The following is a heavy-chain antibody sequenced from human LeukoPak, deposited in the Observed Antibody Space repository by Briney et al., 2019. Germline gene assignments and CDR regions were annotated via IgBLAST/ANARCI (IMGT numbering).Heavy chain of an antibody. Sequence: PSETLSLTCTVSGGSISGYYWSWIRQPPGKGLEWIAYIYYSGSTNYNPSLKSRVTISVDTSKNQFSLKLTSVTAADTAVYYCARHSGSRTKYYYFDPWGQGTLVTVSS. CDR2: IYYSGST. V-gene: IGHV4-59*01. CDR1: GGSISGYY. D-gene: IGHD6-19*01. CDR3: ARHSGSRTKYYYFDP. J-gene: IGHJ4*02.